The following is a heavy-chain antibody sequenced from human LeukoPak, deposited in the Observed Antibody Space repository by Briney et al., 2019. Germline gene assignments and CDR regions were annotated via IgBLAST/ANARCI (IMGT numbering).Heavy chain of an antibody. J-gene: IGHJ3*02. CDR2: IYYSGST. V-gene: IGHV4-59*01. CDR1: GGSISSYY. Sequence: KPSETLSLTCTVSGGSISSYYWSWIRQPPGKGLEWIGYIYYSGSTNYNPSLKSRVTISVDTSKNQFSLKLSSVTAADTAVYYCARDFRVKDYYDSGYDAFDIWGQGTMVTVSS. D-gene: IGHD3-22*01. CDR3: ARDFRVKDYYDSGYDAFDI.